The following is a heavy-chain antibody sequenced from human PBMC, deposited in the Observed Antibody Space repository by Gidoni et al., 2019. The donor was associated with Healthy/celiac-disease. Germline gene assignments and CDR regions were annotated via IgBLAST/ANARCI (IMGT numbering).Heavy chain of an antibody. J-gene: IGHJ4*02. CDR2: ISYDGSTK. CDR1: GFTCSSYA. CDR3: ASDYVWGSYRSLFDY. Sequence: QVQLVESGGGVVQPGRSLRLSCAASGFTCSSYAIHWVRQAPGKGLEWVAVISYDGSTKYYADSVKGRFTISRDNSKNTLYLQMNSLRAEDTAVYYCASDYVWGSYRSLFDYWGQGTLVTVSS. D-gene: IGHD3-16*02. V-gene: IGHV3-30*04.